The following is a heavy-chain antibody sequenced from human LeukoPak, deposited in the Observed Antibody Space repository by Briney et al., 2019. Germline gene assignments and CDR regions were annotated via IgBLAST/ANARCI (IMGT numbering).Heavy chain of an antibody. Sequence: GGSLRLSCAASGFTVSSNYMSWVSQAPGKWLEWVSVIYSGGSTYYADSVKGRFTISRDNSKNTLYLQMNSLRAEDTAVYYCARGRGYYDSSGYPSDYWGQGTLVTVSS. V-gene: IGHV3-53*01. CDR1: GFTVSSNY. J-gene: IGHJ4*02. CDR2: IYSGGST. CDR3: ARGRGYYDSSGYPSDY. D-gene: IGHD3-22*01.